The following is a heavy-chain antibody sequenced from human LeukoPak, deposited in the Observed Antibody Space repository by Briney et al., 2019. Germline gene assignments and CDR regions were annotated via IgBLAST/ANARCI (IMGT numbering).Heavy chain of an antibody. CDR2: IYYSGST. V-gene: IGHV4-31*03. CDR1: GGSISSGGYY. Sequence: SETLSLTCTVSGGSISSGGYYWSWIRQHPGKGLEWIGYIYYSGSTYYNPSLKSRVTISVDTSKSQFSLKLSSVTAADTAVYYCARVYGSGSYYTLDYWGQGTLVTVPS. CDR3: ARVYGSGSYYTLDY. J-gene: IGHJ4*02. D-gene: IGHD3-10*01.